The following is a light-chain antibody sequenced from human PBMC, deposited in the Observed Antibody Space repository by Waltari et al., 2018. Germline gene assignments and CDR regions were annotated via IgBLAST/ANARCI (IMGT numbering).Light chain of an antibody. CDR1: QTISSY. CDR3: QQTYTLPPWT. J-gene: IGKJ1*01. CDR2: AAA. Sequence: DIQMTQSPSSLSASVGDRVTITCRTSQTISSYVNCYQQKPGKAPEVLIFAAASLQRGVPSRFSGSGSWTEFTLTITSLXPEDFATYYCQQTYTLPPWTFGQGTKVEFK. V-gene: IGKV1-39*01.